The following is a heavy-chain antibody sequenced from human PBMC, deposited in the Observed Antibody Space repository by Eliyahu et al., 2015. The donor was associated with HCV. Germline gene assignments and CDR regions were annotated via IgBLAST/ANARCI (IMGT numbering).Heavy chain of an antibody. J-gene: IGHJ5*02. CDR1: GYXFTSYW. CDR2: IYPGDSDT. Sequence: EVQLVQSGAEVKKPGXSLKISCKXSGYXFTSYWIGWVRQMPGKGLEWMGIIYPGDSDTRYSPSFQGQVTISADKSISTAYLQWSSLKASDTAMYYCARLGPLPLLDENWFDPWGQGTLVTVSS. CDR3: ARLGPLPLLDENWFDP. V-gene: IGHV5-51*01. D-gene: IGHD1-1*01.